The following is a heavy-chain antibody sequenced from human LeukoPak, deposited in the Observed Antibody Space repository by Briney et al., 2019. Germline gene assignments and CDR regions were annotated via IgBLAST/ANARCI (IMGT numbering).Heavy chain of an antibody. J-gene: IGHJ3*02. CDR1: GYTFTSYG. V-gene: IGHV1-18*01. Sequence: ASVKVSCKASGYTFTSYGISWVRQAPGQGLEWMGWISAYNGNTNYAQKLQGRVTMTTDTSTSTAYMELRSLRSDDTAVYYCARDTIPQYYYDSSGYGPIDIWGQGTMVTVPS. CDR3: ARDTIPQYYYDSSGYGPIDI. CDR2: ISAYNGNT. D-gene: IGHD3-22*01.